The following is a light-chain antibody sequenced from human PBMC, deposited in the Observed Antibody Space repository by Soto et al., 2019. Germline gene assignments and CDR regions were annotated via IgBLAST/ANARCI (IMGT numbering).Light chain of an antibody. Sequence: EIVLTQSPGTVSLSPGERATLSCRASQSVSSTYLAWFQQKPGQAPRLVIYGASSRATGIPDRFSGSGSGTDFTLTISRLEPEDFAVYYCQHYGSSPWTFGGGTKVEIK. CDR3: QHYGSSPWT. CDR1: QSVSSTY. J-gene: IGKJ4*02. V-gene: IGKV3-20*01. CDR2: GAS.